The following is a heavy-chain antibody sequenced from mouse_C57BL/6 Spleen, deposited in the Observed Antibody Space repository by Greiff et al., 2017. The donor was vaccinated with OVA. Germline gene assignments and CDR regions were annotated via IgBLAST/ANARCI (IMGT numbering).Heavy chain of an antibody. V-gene: IGHV14-4*01. CDR1: GFNIKDDY. CDR2: IDPENGDT. CDR3: TRDDYARFAY. D-gene: IGHD2-4*01. J-gene: IGHJ3*01. Sequence: VQLQQSGAELVRPGASVKLSCTASGFNIKDDYMHWVKQRPEQGLEWIGWIDPENGDTEYASKFQGKATITEDTSSNTAYLQLSSLTSEDTAVYYCTRDDYARFAYWGQGTLVTVSA.